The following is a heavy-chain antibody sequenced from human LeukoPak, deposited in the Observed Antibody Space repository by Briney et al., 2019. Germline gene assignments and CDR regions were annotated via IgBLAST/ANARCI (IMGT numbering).Heavy chain of an antibody. CDR1: GGSISSYY. CDR2: IYTSGST. Sequence: SETLSLTCTVSGGSISSYYWSWIRQPPGKGLEWIGYIYTSGSTNYNPSLKSRVTISVDTSKNQFSLKLSSVTAADTAVYYCARDSGITMIVVHAFDIWGQGTMVTVSS. D-gene: IGHD3-22*01. CDR3: ARDSGITMIVVHAFDI. V-gene: IGHV4-4*09. J-gene: IGHJ3*02.